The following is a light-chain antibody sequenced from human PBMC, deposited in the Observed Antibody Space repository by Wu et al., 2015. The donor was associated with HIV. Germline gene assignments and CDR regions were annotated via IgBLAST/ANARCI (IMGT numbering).Light chain of an antibody. Sequence: DIVLTQSPGTLSLSPGERATLSCRASQSVTSDYLAWYQLRPGQAPRLLIYGASSRATGIPDRFSGSGSGTDFTLTIRRPEPEDIAVYYCQQYGRSPYTFGQGTKLEIK. CDR2: GAS. J-gene: IGKJ2*01. CDR1: QSVTSDY. CDR3: QQYGRSPYT. V-gene: IGKV3-20*01.